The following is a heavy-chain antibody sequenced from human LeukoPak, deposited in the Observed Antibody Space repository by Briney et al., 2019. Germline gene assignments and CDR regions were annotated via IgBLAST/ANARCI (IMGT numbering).Heavy chain of an antibody. Sequence: ASVKVSCKASGYTFTSYGISWVRQAPGQGLEWMGWISAYNGNTNYAQKLQGGVTMTTDTSTSTAYVELRSLRSDDTAVYYCAIRLYCSSTSCYDYWGQGTLVTVSS. J-gene: IGHJ4*02. D-gene: IGHD2-2*01. CDR1: GYTFTSYG. CDR3: AIRLYCSSTSCYDY. CDR2: ISAYNGNT. V-gene: IGHV1-18*01.